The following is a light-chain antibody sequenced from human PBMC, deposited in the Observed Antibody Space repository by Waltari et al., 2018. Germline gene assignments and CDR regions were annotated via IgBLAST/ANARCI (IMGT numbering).Light chain of an antibody. V-gene: IGLV2-11*01. CDR1: SSDVGGYNY. J-gene: IGLJ2*01. CDR3: CSYAGSYTFGV. Sequence: QSALTQPRSVSGSPGQSVTISCTGPSSDVGGYNYVSWYQQLPGTAPKLIIYEINKRPSGVPDRFSGSKSGNTASLTISGLQAEDEADYYCCSYAGSYTFGVFGGGTKVTVL. CDR2: EIN.